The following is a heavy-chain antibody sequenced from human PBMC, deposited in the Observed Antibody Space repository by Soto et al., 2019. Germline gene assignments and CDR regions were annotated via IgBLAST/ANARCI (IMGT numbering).Heavy chain of an antibody. V-gene: IGHV4-30-2*01. Sequence: QMQLQESGSGLVKPSQTLSLTCAVSGGSISSGGYSWSWIRQPPGKGLEWIGYIYHSGSTNYNPSLKSRVTISVDRSKNQFSLKLSSVTAADTAVYYCARAPHDFWSGWGAYNWFDPWGQGTLVTVSS. D-gene: IGHD3-3*01. CDR3: ARAPHDFWSGWGAYNWFDP. CDR1: GGSISSGGYS. CDR2: IYHSGST. J-gene: IGHJ5*02.